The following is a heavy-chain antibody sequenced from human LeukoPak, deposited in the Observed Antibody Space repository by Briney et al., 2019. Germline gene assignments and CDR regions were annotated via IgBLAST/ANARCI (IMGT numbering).Heavy chain of an antibody. CDR3: ARQTGSGLFSLP. D-gene: IGHD3-10*01. CDR2: IYYSGST. J-gene: IGHJ4*02. V-gene: IGHV4-59*01. CDR1: GGSISSNY. Sequence: SETLSLTCTVSGGSISSNYWSWIRQPPGKGLEWIGYIYYSGSTNYNPSLRSRVTISVDTSKNQFSLKLSSVTAADTAVYYCARQTGSGLFSLPGGQGTLVTVSS.